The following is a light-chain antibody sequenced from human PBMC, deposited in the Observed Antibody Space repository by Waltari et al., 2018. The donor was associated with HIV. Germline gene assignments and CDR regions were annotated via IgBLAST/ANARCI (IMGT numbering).Light chain of an antibody. CDR3: ATWDDSLSGYF. J-gene: IGLJ1*01. CDR1: SSNIGSNT. CDR2: SND. Sequence: QSLLTQAPSTSGTPGQMVTISCSGGSSNIGSNTVLWYQQLPGEAPKLLIYSNDQRPSGVPDRFSGSKSGTSASLAISGLQSEDEADYFCATWDDSLSGYFFGSGTKVTVL. V-gene: IGLV1-44*01.